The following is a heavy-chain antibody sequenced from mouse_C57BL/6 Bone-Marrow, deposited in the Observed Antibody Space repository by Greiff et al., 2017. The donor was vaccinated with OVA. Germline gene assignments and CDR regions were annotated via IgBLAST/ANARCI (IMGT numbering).Heavy chain of an antibody. CDR2: IYPRSGNT. CDR3: ARPSGVFDY. D-gene: IGHD2-10*02. Sequence: VKLVESGAELARPGASVKLSCKASGYTFTSYGISWVKQRTGQGLEWIGEIYPRSGNTYYNEKFKGKATLTADKSSSTAYMELRSLTSEDSAVYFCARPSGVFDYWGQGTTLTVSS. CDR1: GYTFTSYG. J-gene: IGHJ2*01. V-gene: IGHV1-81*01.